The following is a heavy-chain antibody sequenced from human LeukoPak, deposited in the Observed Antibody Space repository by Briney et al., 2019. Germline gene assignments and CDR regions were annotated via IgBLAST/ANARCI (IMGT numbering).Heavy chain of an antibody. J-gene: IGHJ4*02. D-gene: IGHD5-18*01. V-gene: IGHV3-23*01. CDR1: GFTFSGYA. Sequence: GGSLRLSCAASGFTFSGYAMSWVRQAPGKGLEWVSAISGSGGSTYYADSVKGRFTISRDNSKNTLYLQMNSLRAEDTAVYYCANRGYSYGYYYFDYWGQGTLVTVSS. CDR3: ANRGYSYGYYYFDY. CDR2: ISGSGGST.